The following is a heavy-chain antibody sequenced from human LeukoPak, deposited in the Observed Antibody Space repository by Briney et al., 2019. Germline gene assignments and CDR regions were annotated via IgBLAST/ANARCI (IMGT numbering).Heavy chain of an antibody. CDR2: INTNTGNP. CDR3: ARVQYYYDSSGYFLQSVDAFDI. Sequence: ASVTVSCKASGYTFTSYAMNWVRQAPGQGLEWMGWINTNTGNPTYAQGFTGRFVFSLDTSVSTAYLQISSLKAEDTAVYYCARVQYYYDSSGYFLQSVDAFDIWGQGTMVTVSS. J-gene: IGHJ3*02. V-gene: IGHV7-4-1*02. CDR1: GYTFTSYA. D-gene: IGHD3-22*01.